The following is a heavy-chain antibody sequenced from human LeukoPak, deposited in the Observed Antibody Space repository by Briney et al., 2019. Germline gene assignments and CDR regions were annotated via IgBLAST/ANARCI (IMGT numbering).Heavy chain of an antibody. CDR1: GGTFSSYA. J-gene: IGHJ6*02. Sequence: GASVKVSCKASGGTFSSYAISWVRQAPGQGLEWMGRIIPILGIANYAQKFQGRVAITADKSTSTAYMELSSLRSEDTAVYYCARSVAAALENGMDVWGQGTTVTVSS. V-gene: IGHV1-69*04. D-gene: IGHD6-13*01. CDR3: ARSVAAALENGMDV. CDR2: IIPILGIA.